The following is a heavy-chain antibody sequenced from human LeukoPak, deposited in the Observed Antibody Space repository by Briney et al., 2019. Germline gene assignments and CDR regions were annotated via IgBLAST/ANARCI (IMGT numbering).Heavy chain of an antibody. CDR3: AKIVVAGTHYFEY. V-gene: IGHV3-30*18. D-gene: IGHD6-19*01. CDR1: GFAFNFRTSG. CDR2: ISTDGSQK. J-gene: IGHJ4*02. Sequence: GGSLRLSCAASGFAFNFRTSGMHWVRQAPGKGLEWVAVISTDGSQKFYADSVKGRFTVSRDNSKNTLYLQMSSLRAEDTAVYYCAKIVVAGTHYFEYWGQGTLVTVSP.